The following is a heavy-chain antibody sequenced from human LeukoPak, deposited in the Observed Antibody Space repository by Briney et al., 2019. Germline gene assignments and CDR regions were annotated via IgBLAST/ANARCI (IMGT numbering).Heavy chain of an antibody. CDR2: ISSSSSYI. CDR1: GFTFSGYS. CDR3: ARDQGGHYYDSSGYNY. V-gene: IGHV3-21*01. D-gene: IGHD3-22*01. J-gene: IGHJ4*02. Sequence: GGSLRLSCAASGFTFSGYSMNWVRQAPGKGLEWVSSISSSSSYIYYADSVKGRFTISRDNAKNSLYLQMNSLRAEDTAVYYCARDQGGHYYDSSGYNYWGQGTLVTVSS.